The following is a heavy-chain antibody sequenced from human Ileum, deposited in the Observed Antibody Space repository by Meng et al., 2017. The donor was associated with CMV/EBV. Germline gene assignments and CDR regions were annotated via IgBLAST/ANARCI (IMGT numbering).Heavy chain of an antibody. CDR2: IYTSEST. CDR1: GGSISSGSYY. Sequence: QGQLQDSGPGLVNPSQTLSLTCTVSGGSISSGSYYWSWIRQPAGKGLEWIGRIYTSESTNYNPSLKSRVTISVDTSKNQFSLKLSSVTATDTAVYYCAGGAITGTTEVPFDYWGQGTLVTVSS. CDR3: AGGAITGTTEVPFDY. D-gene: IGHD1-20*01. V-gene: IGHV4-61*02. J-gene: IGHJ4*02.